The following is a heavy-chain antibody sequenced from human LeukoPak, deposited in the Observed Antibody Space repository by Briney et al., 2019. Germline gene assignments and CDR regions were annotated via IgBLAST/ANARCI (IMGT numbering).Heavy chain of an antibody. CDR3: ARDQGGATRIDY. J-gene: IGHJ4*02. CDR1: GFTFNTYW. V-gene: IGHV3-74*01. CDR2: INSDGRST. D-gene: IGHD1-26*01. Sequence: GGSLRLSCAASGFTFNTYWMHWVRQAPGKGLVWVSRINSDGRSTSYADSVKGRFTISRDNAKKTLYLQMDRLRAEETAVYYCARDQGGATRIDYWGQGTLVTVSS.